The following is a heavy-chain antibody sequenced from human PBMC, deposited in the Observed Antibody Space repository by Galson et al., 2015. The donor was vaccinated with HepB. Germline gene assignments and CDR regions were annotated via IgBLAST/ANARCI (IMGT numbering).Heavy chain of an antibody. V-gene: IGHV1-46*01. CDR3: EGELAGSYFFDY. CDR2: INPSSGTT. J-gene: IGHJ4*02. D-gene: IGHD3-10*01. Sequence: SVKVSCKASGDTFTYYWLHWVRQAPGQGLEWMATINPSSGTTRYAQKFQGRVTVTRDTSTSTIYMELSSLRSEDTALYYCEGELAGSYFFDYWGQGTLVTVSS. CDR1: GDTFTYYW.